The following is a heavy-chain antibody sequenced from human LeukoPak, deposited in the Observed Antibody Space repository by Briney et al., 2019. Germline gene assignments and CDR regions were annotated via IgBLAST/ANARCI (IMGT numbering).Heavy chain of an antibody. V-gene: IGHV3-7*01. Sequence: HTGGSLRLSCAASGFTFSSFWMSWVRQAPGKGLEWVANINQDGSGKYFVDSVKGRFTISGDNAKNSLYLQMNSLRAEDTAVYYCARGVSGEPWGQGTLVTVSS. CDR3: ARGVSGEP. J-gene: IGHJ5*02. CDR2: INQDGSGK. D-gene: IGHD1-14*01. CDR1: GFTFSSFW.